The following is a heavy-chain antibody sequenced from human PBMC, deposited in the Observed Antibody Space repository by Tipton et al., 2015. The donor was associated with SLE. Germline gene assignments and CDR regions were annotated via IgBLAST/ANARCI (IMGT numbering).Heavy chain of an antibody. J-gene: IGHJ4*02. CDR3: ARGSYDLSPTGVSPNPRYFDY. CDR2: INHSGST. Sequence: TLSLTCAVYDGSLSGYYWSWIRQSPGKGLEWTGEINHSGSTKYSSSLRSRVTISVDTFKNQFSLKLRSVTASDVAVYYCARGSYDLSPTGVSPNPRYFDYWGQGTLVTVSS. D-gene: IGHD3-3*01. V-gene: IGHV4-34*01. CDR1: DGSLSGYY.